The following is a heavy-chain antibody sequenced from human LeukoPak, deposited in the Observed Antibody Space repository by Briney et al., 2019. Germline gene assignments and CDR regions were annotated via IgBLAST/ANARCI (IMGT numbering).Heavy chain of an antibody. CDR3: ARASMITFGGVITYYFDY. CDR2: IYYSGST. V-gene: IGHV4-59*01. D-gene: IGHD3-16*02. J-gene: IGHJ4*02. Sequence: SETLSLTCTVSGGSISSYYWSWIRQPPGKGLEWIGYIYYSGSTNYNPSLKSRVTISADTSKNQFSLKLSSVTAADTAVYYCARASMITFGGVITYYFDYWGQGTLVTVSS. CDR1: GGSISSYY.